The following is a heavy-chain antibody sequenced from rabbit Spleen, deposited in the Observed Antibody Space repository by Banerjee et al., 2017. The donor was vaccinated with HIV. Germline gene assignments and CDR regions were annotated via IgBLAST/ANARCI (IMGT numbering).Heavy chain of an antibody. V-gene: IGHV1S45*01. CDR2: INGVTGKA. CDR1: GFSFSSKAV. D-gene: IGHD1-1*01. J-gene: IGHJ4*01. CDR3: ARDLVGVIGWNFYL. Sequence: QEQLVESGGGLVKPEGSLKLSCTASGFSFSSKAVMCWVRQAPGKGLEWIACINGVTGKALYATWAKGRFTFSRTSSTTVTLQMTSLTAADRAAYFCARDLVGVIGWNFYLWGPGTLVTVS.